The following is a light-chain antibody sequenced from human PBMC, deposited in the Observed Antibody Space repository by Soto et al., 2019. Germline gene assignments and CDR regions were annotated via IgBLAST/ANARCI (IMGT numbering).Light chain of an antibody. Sequence: QSVLTQPPSVSGAPGQRITISCTGSSSNIGAGYDVHWYQHLPGTAPKLLIYGNNNRPSGVPDRFSGSKSGTSASLAITGLQAEDEADYYCQSYASLSCFFGTGTKVTVL. CDR3: QSYASLSCF. J-gene: IGLJ1*01. CDR2: GNN. CDR1: SSNIGAGYD. V-gene: IGLV1-40*01.